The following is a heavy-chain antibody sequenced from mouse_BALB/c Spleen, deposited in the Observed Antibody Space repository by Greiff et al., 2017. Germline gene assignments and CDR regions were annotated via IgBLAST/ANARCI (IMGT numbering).Heavy chain of an antibody. V-gene: IGHV5-17*02. CDR2: ISSGSSTI. J-gene: IGHJ3*01. CDR3: AREGGNSFAY. D-gene: IGHD2-1*01. CDR1: GFTFSSFG. Sequence: EVKLVESGGGLVQPGGSRKLSCAASGFTFSSFGMHWVRQAPEKGLEWVAYISSGSSTIYYADTVKGRFTISRDNPKNTLFLQMTSLRSEDTAMYYCAREGGNSFAYWGQGTLVTVSA.